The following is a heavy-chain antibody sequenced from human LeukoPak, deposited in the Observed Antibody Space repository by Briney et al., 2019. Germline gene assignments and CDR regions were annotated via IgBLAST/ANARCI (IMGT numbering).Heavy chain of an antibody. CDR2: IIPILGIA. J-gene: IGHJ4*02. CDR1: GGTFSSYA. Sequence: GASVKVSCKASGGTFSSYAISWVRQAPGQGLEWMGRIIPILGIANYAQKFQGRVTITADKSTSTAYMELSSLRSEDTAVYYCAREGAITGTTPYWGQGTLVTVSS. D-gene: IGHD1-7*01. CDR3: AREGAITGTTPY. V-gene: IGHV1-69*04.